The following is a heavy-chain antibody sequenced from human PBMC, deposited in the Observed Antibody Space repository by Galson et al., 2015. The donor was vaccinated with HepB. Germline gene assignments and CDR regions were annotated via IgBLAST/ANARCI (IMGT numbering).Heavy chain of an antibody. V-gene: IGHV1-18*01. Sequence: SVKVSCKASGYTFTSYGISWVRQAPGQGLEWMGWISAYNGNTNYAQTLQGRVTMTTDTSTSTAYMELRSLRSDDTAVYYCARGYSSSWFQISYYYYYGMDVWGQGTTVTVSS. D-gene: IGHD6-13*01. CDR3: ARGYSSSWFQISYYYYYGMDV. CDR1: GYTFTSYG. J-gene: IGHJ6*02. CDR2: ISAYNGNT.